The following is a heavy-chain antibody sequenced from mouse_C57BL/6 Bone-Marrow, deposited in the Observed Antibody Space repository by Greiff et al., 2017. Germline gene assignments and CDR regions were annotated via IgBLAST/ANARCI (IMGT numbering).Heavy chain of an antibody. V-gene: IGHV1-64*01. D-gene: IGHD2-1*01. Sequence: QVQLQQPGAELVKPGASVKLSCKASGYTFTSYWMHWVKQRPGQGLEWIGMIHPNSGSTNYNEKFKSKATLTVDKSSSTAYMQLSSLTSEDSAVYYCARDYGNYEARDYWGQGTSVTVSS. CDR2: IHPNSGST. CDR1: GYTFTSYW. J-gene: IGHJ4*01. CDR3: ARDYGNYEARDY.